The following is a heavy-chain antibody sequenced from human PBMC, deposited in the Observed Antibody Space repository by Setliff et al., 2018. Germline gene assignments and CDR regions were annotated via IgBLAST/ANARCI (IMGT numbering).Heavy chain of an antibody. Sequence: KPSETLSLTCAVYGGSFSGYYWSWIRQPPGKGLEWIGEINHSGSTNYNPSLKSRVTISVDTSKNQFSLKLSSVTAADTAVYYCARGKIRITMIVEPTGGAFDIWGQGTMVTVSS. J-gene: IGHJ3*02. CDR3: ARGKIRITMIVEPTGGAFDI. V-gene: IGHV4-34*01. D-gene: IGHD3-22*01. CDR2: INHSGST. CDR1: GGSFSGYY.